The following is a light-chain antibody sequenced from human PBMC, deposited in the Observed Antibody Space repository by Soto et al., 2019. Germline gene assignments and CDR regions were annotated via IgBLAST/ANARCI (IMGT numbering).Light chain of an antibody. V-gene: IGLV2-14*03. J-gene: IGLJ1*01. CDR1: SSDVGGYNY. CDR2: DVS. Sequence: QPVLTQPASVSGSPGQSITISCTGTSSDVGGYNYVSWYQHHPGKAPKLMIFDVSNRPSGVSNRFSGSKSGNTASLTISGLQPEDEADYYCSSYTTSNTRQIVFGTGTKLNVL. CDR3: SSYTTSNTRQIV.